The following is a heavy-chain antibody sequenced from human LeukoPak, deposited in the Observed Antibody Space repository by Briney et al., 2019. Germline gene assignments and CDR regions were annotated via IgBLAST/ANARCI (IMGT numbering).Heavy chain of an antibody. V-gene: IGHV3-11*01. CDR1: GFTFSDYY. Sequence: GGSLRLSCAASGFTFSDYYMSWIRQAPGKGLEWVSYISSSGSTIYYADSVKGRFTISRDNAKNSLYLQMNSLRAEDTAVYYCAKQGEGTWIQLWFALNYWGQGTLVTVSS. J-gene: IGHJ4*02. D-gene: IGHD5-18*01. CDR3: AKQGEGTWIQLWFALNY. CDR2: ISSSGSTI.